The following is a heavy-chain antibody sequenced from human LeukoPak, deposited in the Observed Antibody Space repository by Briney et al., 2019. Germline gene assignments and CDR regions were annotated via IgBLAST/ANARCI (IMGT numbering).Heavy chain of an antibody. D-gene: IGHD3-3*01. J-gene: IGHJ4*02. CDR1: GFTFSSYW. V-gene: IGHV3-7*01. Sequence: PGGSLRLSCAASGFTFSSYWMSWVRQAPGKGLEWVANIKQDGSEKYYVDSVKGRFTISRDNAKNSLYLQMNSLRAEDTAVYYCAREGTYYDFWSGYYRFFGFDYWGQGTLVTVSS. CDR2: IKQDGSEK. CDR3: AREGTYYDFWSGYYRFFGFDY.